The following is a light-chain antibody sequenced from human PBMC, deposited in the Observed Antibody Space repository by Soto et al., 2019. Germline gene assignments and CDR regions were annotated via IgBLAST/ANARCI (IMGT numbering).Light chain of an antibody. Sequence: VMTQSPATLSVSPGERATLSCRASQSVSSNLAWYQQRPGQAPRLLIYGASTRATGIPARFSGSGSGTELTLTISSLQSEDFAVYFCQQYNNWPPWTFGPGTKVDIK. V-gene: IGKV3-15*01. CDR1: QSVSSN. CDR2: GAS. J-gene: IGKJ1*01. CDR3: QQYNNWPPWT.